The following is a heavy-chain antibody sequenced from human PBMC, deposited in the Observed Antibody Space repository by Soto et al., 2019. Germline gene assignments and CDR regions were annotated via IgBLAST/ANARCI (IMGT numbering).Heavy chain of an antibody. CDR2: ISVYHGNT. Sequence: QVQLVQSGTEVKKPGASVKVSCKASGYTFGKYGISWLRQAPGQGLEWVGWISVYHGNTVHAQKFRGRVNMTTDTSTSTAYMELGSLTSDDTAIYYCAKDCSGASCGFDIWGQGTLVTVAS. CDR1: GYTFGKYG. D-gene: IGHD2-15*01. V-gene: IGHV1-18*01. J-gene: IGHJ4*02. CDR3: AKDCSGASCGFDI.